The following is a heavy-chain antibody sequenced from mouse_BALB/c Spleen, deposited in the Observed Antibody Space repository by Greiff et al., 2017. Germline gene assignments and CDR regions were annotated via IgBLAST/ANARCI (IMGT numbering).Heavy chain of an antibody. D-gene: IGHD1-1*01. CDR1: GFTFSSYA. J-gene: IGHJ3*01. CDR2: ISSGGST. V-gene: IGHV5-6-5*01. Sequence: EVQGVESGGGLVKPGGSLKLSCAASGFTFSSYAMSWVRQTPEKRLEWVASISSGGSTYYPDSVKGRFTISRDNARNILYLQMSSLRSEDTAMYYCARGDYGSSFAYWGQGTLVTVSA. CDR3: ARGDYGSSFAY.